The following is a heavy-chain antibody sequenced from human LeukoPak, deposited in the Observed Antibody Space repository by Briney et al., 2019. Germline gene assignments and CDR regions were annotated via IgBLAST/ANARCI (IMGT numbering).Heavy chain of an antibody. J-gene: IGHJ1*01. Sequence: ASVKVSCKASGYTFTGYYMHWVRQAPGQGLEWMGWINPNSGGTNYAQKFQGRVTMTRDTSISTAYMELSRLRSDDTAMYYCARVGIRKYYDFWSGSGFQHWGQGTLVTVSS. CDR1: GYTFTGYY. D-gene: IGHD3-3*01. CDR2: INPNSGGT. CDR3: ARVGIRKYYDFWSGSGFQH. V-gene: IGHV1-2*02.